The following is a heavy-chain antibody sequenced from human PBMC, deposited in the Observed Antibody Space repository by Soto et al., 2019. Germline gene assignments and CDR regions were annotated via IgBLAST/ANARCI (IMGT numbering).Heavy chain of an antibody. CDR1: GGSISSYF. V-gene: IGHV4-59*01. CDR2: VYYTGTT. J-gene: IGHJ4*02. D-gene: IGHD6-13*01. CDR3: ARDLAAVPRAFDY. Sequence: PSQTLSLTCTVSGGSISSYFYNWVRQPPGKGLEWIGSVYYTGTTDYNPSLKSRVTISVDTSKTQFSLNLRSVTAADTAVYYCARDLAAVPRAFDYWGRGTLVTVSS.